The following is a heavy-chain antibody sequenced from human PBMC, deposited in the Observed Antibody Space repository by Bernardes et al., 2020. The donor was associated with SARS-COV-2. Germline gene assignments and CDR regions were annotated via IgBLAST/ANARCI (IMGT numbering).Heavy chain of an antibody. Sequence: ASVKVSCKVSGYTLTELSMHWVRQAPGKGLEWMGGFDPEDGETIYAQKFQGRVTMTEDTSTDTAYMELSSLRSEDTAVYYCATAPALGIAVAGTGRWFDPWGQGTLVTVSS. CDR1: GYTLTELS. V-gene: IGHV1-24*01. CDR2: FDPEDGET. J-gene: IGHJ5*02. D-gene: IGHD6-19*01. CDR3: ATAPALGIAVAGTGRWFDP.